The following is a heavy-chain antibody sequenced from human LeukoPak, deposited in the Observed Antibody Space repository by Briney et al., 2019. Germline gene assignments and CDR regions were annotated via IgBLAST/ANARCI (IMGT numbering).Heavy chain of an antibody. V-gene: IGHV4-4*02. J-gene: IGHJ2*01. Sequence: SGTLSLACAVSGGSISRSNWWSWVRQPPGKGLEWIGEIYHSGSTKYNPSLKGRVTISMDKSKNQFSLKLSSVTAADTAVYYCARQDYYDTGTWYFDLWGRGTLVTVSS. D-gene: IGHD3-22*01. CDR3: ARQDYYDTGTWYFDL. CDR2: IYHSGST. CDR1: GGSISRSNW.